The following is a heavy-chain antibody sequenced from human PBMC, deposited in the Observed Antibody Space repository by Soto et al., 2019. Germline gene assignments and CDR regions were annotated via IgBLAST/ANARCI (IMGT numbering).Heavy chain of an antibody. CDR1: GGTFSSYA. D-gene: IGHD3-16*01. V-gene: IGHV1-69*05. J-gene: IGHJ4*02. CDR2: IIPIFGTA. Sequence: GASVKVSCKASGGTFSSYAISWLRQAPGQGLEWMGGIIPIFGTANYAQKFQGRFTVSRDNSKNTLYLQMNSLRPEDTAVYYCAKDVSRLAADYYFDYWGQGTLVTVSS. CDR3: AKDVSRLAADYYFDY.